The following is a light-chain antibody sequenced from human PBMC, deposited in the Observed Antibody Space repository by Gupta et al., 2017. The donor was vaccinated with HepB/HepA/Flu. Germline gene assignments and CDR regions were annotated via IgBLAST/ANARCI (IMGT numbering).Light chain of an antibody. CDR1: NGDIGGYNY. J-gene: IGLJ2*01. Sequence: QSALTQPASVSGSPRQSITISCTGTNGDIGGYNYVSWYQQNPGKAPKLMIYDVSTRPSGVSDRFSGSKSGNTASLTISGLQAEDEADYYCSSYASISALVVFGGGTKLTVL. CDR3: SSYASISALVV. CDR2: DVS. V-gene: IGLV2-14*03.